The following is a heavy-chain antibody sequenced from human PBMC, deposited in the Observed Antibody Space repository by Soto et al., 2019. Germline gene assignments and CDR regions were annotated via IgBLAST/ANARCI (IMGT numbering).Heavy chain of an antibody. V-gene: IGHV3-23*01. Sequence: PGGPLRLSCAASGFTFSSYALSWVRQAPRKGLEWVSSISGRRGSTYYADSVKGRFTISRDNSKNTLFLQMNSLRAEETAVYYFAKEVNSGRQYYFDYWGQGTLVTVSS. J-gene: IGHJ4*02. CDR3: AKEVNSGRQYYFDY. CDR1: GFTFSSYA. CDR2: ISGRRGST. D-gene: IGHD1-26*01.